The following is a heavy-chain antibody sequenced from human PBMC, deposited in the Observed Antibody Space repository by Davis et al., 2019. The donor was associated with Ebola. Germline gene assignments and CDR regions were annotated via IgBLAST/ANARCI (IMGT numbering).Heavy chain of an antibody. CDR1: GFTFSSYA. D-gene: IGHD3-16*01. CDR3: AREHYVWGSFGGMDV. CDR2: ISYDGSNK. V-gene: IGHV3-30-3*01. J-gene: IGHJ6*02. Sequence: GESLKISCAASGFTFSSYAMHWVRQAPGKGLEWVAVISYDGSNKYYADSVKGRFTISRDNSKNTLYLKMNSLRVEDTAVYYCAREHYVWGSFGGMDVWGQGTTVTVSS.